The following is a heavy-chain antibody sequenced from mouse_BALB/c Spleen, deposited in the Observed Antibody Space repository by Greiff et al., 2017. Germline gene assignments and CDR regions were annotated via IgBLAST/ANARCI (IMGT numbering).Heavy chain of an antibody. CDR3: ARAYYGSSYGAMDY. V-gene: IGHV5-6-3*01. D-gene: IGHD1-1*01. J-gene: IGHJ4*01. CDR1: GFTFSSYG. Sequence: EVKLMESGGGLVQPGGSLKLSCAASGFTFSSYGMSWVRQTPDKRLELVATINSNGGSTYYPDSVKGRFTISRDNAKNTLYLQMSSLKSEDTAMYYCARAYYGSSYGAMDYWGQGTSVTVSS. CDR2: INSNGGST.